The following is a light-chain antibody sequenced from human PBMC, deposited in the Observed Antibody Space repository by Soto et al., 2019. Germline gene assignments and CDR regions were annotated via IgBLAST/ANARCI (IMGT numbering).Light chain of an antibody. Sequence: QSALTQPASVSGSPGQSITISCTGTSSDVGGYNVVSWYQHHPGKVPKLMIYEGSERPSGVSNRFSGSKSGNTASLTISGLQAEDEAEYYCCSYAGSATYVFGTETKVTVL. V-gene: IGLV2-23*01. CDR2: EGS. J-gene: IGLJ1*01. CDR3: CSYAGSATYV. CDR1: SSDVGGYNV.